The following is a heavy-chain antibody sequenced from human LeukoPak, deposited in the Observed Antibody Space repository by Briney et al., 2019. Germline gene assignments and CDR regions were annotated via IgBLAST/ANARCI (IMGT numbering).Heavy chain of an antibody. Sequence: PGGSLRLSCVVSGSTYSSYWMSWIRQPPGKGLEWIGEINHSGSTNYNPSLKSRVTISVDTSKNQFSLKLSSVTAADTAVYYCASGVVTPRASLSDYWGQGTLVTVSS. CDR1: GSTYSSYW. CDR3: ASGVVTPRASLSDY. V-gene: IGHV4-34*01. J-gene: IGHJ4*02. CDR2: INHSGST. D-gene: IGHD4-23*01.